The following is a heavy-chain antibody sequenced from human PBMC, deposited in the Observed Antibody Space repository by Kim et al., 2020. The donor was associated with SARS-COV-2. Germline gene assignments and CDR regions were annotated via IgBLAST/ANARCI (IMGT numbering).Heavy chain of an antibody. D-gene: IGHD2-21*01. Sequence: GGSLRLSCAASGFSFSDSVMHWVRQASGKGLEWVARIRSKTKSYASEDVASGKGRFTIDRDDSKNTPYLQMDSLKTEDTYFYYCTRGVMATQDCFDPG. J-gene: IGHJ5*02. CDR1: GFSFSDSV. CDR3: TRGVMATQDCFDP. CDR2: IRSKTKSYAS. V-gene: IGHV3-73*01.